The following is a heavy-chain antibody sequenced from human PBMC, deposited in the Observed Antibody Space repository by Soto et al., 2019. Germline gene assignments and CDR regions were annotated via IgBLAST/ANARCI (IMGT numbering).Heavy chain of an antibody. D-gene: IGHD6-13*01. CDR1: GGTFSSYA. CDR3: ASQYSSSWYGDFDY. Sequence: GASVKVSCKASGGTFSSYAISCVRQAPGQGLEWMGGIIPIFGTANYAQKFQGRVTITADESTSTAYMELSSLRSEDTAVYYCASQYSSSWYGDFDYWGQGTLVTVSS. CDR2: IIPIFGTA. J-gene: IGHJ4*02. V-gene: IGHV1-69*13.